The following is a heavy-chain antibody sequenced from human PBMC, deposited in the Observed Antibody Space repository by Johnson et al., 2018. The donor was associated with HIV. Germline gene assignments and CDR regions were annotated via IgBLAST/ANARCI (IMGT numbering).Heavy chain of an antibody. J-gene: IGHJ3*02. Sequence: QVQLVESGGGVVQPGRSLRLSCAASGFTFSSYGMHWVRQAPGKGLEWVAVIWYDGSNKYFAASVKGRFTISRDNSKNTLYLQMNSLRAEDTAVYYCARVQFLPPNAFDIWGQGTMVTVSS. CDR2: IWYDGSNK. CDR3: ARVQFLPPNAFDI. V-gene: IGHV3-33*01. CDR1: GFTFSSYG. D-gene: IGHD2/OR15-2a*01.